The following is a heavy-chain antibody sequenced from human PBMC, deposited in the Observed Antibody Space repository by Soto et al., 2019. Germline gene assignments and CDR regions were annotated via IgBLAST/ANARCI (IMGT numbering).Heavy chain of an antibody. J-gene: IGHJ4*02. D-gene: IGHD4-17*01. Sequence: SETLSLTCAVSGGSISSGGYSWGWIRQPPGKGLEWIGYIYHSVSTYYNPSLKSRVTISVDTSKNQFSLKLSSVTAADTAVYYCARRYGASFDYWGQGTLVTVSS. CDR2: IYHSVST. CDR3: ARRYGASFDY. CDR1: GGSISSGGYS. V-gene: IGHV4-30-2*02.